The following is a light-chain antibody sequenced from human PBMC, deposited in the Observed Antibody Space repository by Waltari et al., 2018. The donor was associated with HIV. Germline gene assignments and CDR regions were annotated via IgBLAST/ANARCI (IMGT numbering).Light chain of an antibody. J-gene: IGLJ1*01. CDR2: RVN. CDR1: SFNIGRNF. CDR3: AAWDDSLRSSYV. Sequence: QSVLTQPPSASGTPGQRVIIPCSGSSFNIGRNFVTWYQQLPGTAPKALIFRVNQRPSGVPDRFSGSKSGASASLVISGLRSEDEADYYCAAWDDSLRSSYVFGPGTKVTVL. V-gene: IGLV1-47*01.